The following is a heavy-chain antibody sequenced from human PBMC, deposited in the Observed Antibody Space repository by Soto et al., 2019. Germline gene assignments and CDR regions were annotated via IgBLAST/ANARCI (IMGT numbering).Heavy chain of an antibody. Sequence: GLDLEWLALIYWDDDKRYSPSLKSRLTITKDTSKNQVVLRMTNMDPVDTATYYCAHDSSGYYGMDVWGQGTTVTVSS. V-gene: IGHV2-5*02. D-gene: IGHD6-6*01. CDR2: IYWDDDK. CDR3: AHDSSGYYGMDV. J-gene: IGHJ6*02.